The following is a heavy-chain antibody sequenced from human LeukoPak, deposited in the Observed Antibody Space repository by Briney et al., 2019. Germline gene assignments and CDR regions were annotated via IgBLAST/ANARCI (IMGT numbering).Heavy chain of an antibody. V-gene: IGHV4-34*01. CDR1: GGSFNDYQ. J-gene: IGHJ3*02. CDR3: ARGLVWRFLLDSRRDSFDI. CDR2: ISPSGTT. Sequence: SETLSLTCAVSGGSFNDYQWNWIRQSPGKGLEWLGDISPSGTTTHTPSLKSRITISLDTSKNQFSLKLRSVTAADTAVYYCARGLVWRFLLDSRRDSFDIWGQGTTITVSS. D-gene: IGHD3-16*01.